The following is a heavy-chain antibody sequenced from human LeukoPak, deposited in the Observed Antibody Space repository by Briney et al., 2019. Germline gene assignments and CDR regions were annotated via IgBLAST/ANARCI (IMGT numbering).Heavy chain of an antibody. CDR1: GFTVSNNY. CDR2: LYSAGDT. V-gene: IGHV3-53*01. Sequence: PGGSLRLSCAASGFTVSNNYMTWVRQAPGKGLEWVSTLYSAGDTFYADSVKGRFTISRDNSKNTLDLHMSSLRAEDTAVYYCARAGGLPIAVAPIDCWGQGTLVTVSS. J-gene: IGHJ4*02. CDR3: ARAGGLPIAVAPIDC. D-gene: IGHD6-19*01.